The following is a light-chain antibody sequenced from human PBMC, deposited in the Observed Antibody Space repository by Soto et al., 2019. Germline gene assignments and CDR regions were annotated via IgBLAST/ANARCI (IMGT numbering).Light chain of an antibody. CDR2: EVS. CDR1: QGLLHRDGRTY. CDR3: QQFNGYPHT. V-gene: IGKV2D-29*01. J-gene: IGKJ3*01. Sequence: IVMTQTPLSLSVTPGQPASISCKSSQGLLHRDGRTYLYWYLQKPGQPPQLLIYEVSNRFSGVPDRFSGSGSGTDFTLTISSLQPEDFATYYCQQFNGYPHTFGPGTKVDIK.